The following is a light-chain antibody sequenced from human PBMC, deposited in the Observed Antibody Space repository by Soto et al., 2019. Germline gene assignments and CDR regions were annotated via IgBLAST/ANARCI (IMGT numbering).Light chain of an antibody. CDR1: QSISSW. V-gene: IGKV1-5*03. CDR3: QQYNSSPLMYT. Sequence: DIQMTQSPSTLSASVGDRVTITCRASQSISSWLAWYQQKPGKAPKLLIYKASSLESGVPSRFSGSGSGTEFTLTISSLQPDDFVTYYCQQYNSSPLMYTFGQGTKLEIK. J-gene: IGKJ2*01. CDR2: KAS.